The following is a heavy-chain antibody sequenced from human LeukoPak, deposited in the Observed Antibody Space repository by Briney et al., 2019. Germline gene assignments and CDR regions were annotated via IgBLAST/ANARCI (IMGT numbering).Heavy chain of an antibody. J-gene: IGHJ6*02. D-gene: IGHD5-12*01. CDR3: ARARGYSGYESKWYYYGMDV. Sequence: GGSLRLSCAASGFTVSSNYMSWVRQAPGKGLEWVSVIYSGGSTYYADSVKGRFTISRDNSKNTLYVQMNSLRAEDAAVYYCARARGYSGYESKWYYYGMDVWGQGTTVTVSS. CDR1: GFTVSSNY. CDR2: IYSGGST. V-gene: IGHV3-53*01.